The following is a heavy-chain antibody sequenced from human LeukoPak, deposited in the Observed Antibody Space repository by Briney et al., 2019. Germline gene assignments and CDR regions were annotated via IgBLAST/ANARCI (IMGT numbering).Heavy chain of an antibody. V-gene: IGHV4-34*01. CDR1: GGSFSGYY. Sequence: SETLSLTCAVYGGSFSGYYWSWIRQPPGKGLEWIGEINHSGSTNYNPSLKSRVTISVDTSKNQFSLQLNSVTPEDTAVYYCARAERIHYYDSSRVFDYWGQGTLVTVSS. D-gene: IGHD3-22*01. J-gene: IGHJ4*02. CDR3: ARAERIHYYDSSRVFDY. CDR2: INHSGST.